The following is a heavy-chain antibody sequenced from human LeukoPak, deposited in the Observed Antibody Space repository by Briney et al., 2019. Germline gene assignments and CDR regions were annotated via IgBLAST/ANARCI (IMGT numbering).Heavy chain of an antibody. V-gene: IGHV4-59*08. CDR2: IYYSGST. CDR3: ARHGIVGATEDY. J-gene: IGHJ4*02. D-gene: IGHD1-26*01. CDR1: GGSISSYY. Sequence: SETLSLTCTVSGGSISSYYWSWIRQPPGKGLEWIGYIYYSGSTNYNPSLKSRVTISVDTSKSQFSLKLSSVTAADTAVYYCARHGIVGATEDYWGQGTLVTVSS.